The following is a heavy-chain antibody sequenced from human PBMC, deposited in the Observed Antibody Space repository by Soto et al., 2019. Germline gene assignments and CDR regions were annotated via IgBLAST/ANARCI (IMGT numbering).Heavy chain of an antibody. D-gene: IGHD3-22*01. V-gene: IGHV4-61*01. CDR1: GGSVSSGSYY. CDR3: AREGSYDSSGYYSDY. CDR2: IYYSGST. Sequence: QVQLQESGPGLVKPSETLSLTCTVSGGSVSSGSYYWSWIRQPPGKGLEWIGYIYYSGSTNYNPSLKSRVTISVDTSKNQFSLKLSSVTAADTAVYYCAREGSYDSSGYYSDYCGQGTLVTVSS. J-gene: IGHJ4*02.